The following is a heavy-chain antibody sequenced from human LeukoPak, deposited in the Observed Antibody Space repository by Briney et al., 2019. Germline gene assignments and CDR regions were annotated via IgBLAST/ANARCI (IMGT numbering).Heavy chain of an antibody. CDR2: IIPILGIA. J-gene: IGHJ6*02. D-gene: IGHD3-22*01. CDR1: GGTFSSYA. Sequence: GASVKVSCKASGGTFSSYAISWVRQAPGQGLEWMGRIIPILGIANYAQKFQGRVTITADKSTSTAYMELSSLRSEDTAVYYCARGHYDSSGYYGAPQDYYYYGMDVWGQGTTVTVSS. CDR3: ARGHYDSSGYYGAPQDYYYYGMDV. V-gene: IGHV1-69*04.